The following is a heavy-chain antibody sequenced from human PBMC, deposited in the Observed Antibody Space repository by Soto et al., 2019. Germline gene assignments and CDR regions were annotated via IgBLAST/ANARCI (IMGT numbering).Heavy chain of an antibody. D-gene: IGHD4-17*01. J-gene: IGHJ4*02. Sequence: SETLSLTCTVSGGSISSSSYYWGWIRQPPGKGLEWIGSIYYSGSTYYNPSLKSRVTISVDTSKNQFSLKLSSVTAAVTAVYYCARRYGDYDPDYFDYWGQGTLVTVSS. CDR2: IYYSGST. V-gene: IGHV4-39*07. CDR3: ARRYGDYDPDYFDY. CDR1: GGSISSSSYY.